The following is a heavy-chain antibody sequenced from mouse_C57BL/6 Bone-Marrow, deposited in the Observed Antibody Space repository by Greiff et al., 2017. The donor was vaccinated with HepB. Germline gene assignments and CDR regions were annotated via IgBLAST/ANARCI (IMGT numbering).Heavy chain of an antibody. CDR2: IHPNSGST. CDR1: GYTFTSYW. D-gene: IGHD1-1*01. CDR3: AHYYGSSYYAMDY. V-gene: IGHV1-64*01. Sequence: QVQLQQPGAELVKPGASVKLSCKASGYTFTSYWMHWVKQRPGQGLEWIGMIHPNSGSTNYNEKFKSKATLTVDKSSSTAYMQLSSLTSEDAAVYYCAHYYGSSYYAMDYWGQGTSVTVSS. J-gene: IGHJ4*01.